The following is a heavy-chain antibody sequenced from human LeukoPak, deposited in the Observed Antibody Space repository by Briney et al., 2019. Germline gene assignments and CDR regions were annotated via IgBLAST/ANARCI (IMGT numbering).Heavy chain of an antibody. V-gene: IGHV4-61*01. J-gene: IGHJ4*02. CDR2: IYYSGST. Sequence: SETLSLTCTVSGGSVSSGSYYWSWIRQPPGKGLEWIGYIYYSGSTNYNPSLKSRVTISVDTSKNQFSLKLSSVTAADTAVYYCARAEGRWLQSFGSFDYWGQGTLVTVSS. CDR3: ARAEGRWLQSFGSFDY. CDR1: GGSVSSGSYY. D-gene: IGHD5-24*01.